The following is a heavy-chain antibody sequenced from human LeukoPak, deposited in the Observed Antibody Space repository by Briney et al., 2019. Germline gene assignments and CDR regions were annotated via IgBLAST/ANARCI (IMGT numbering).Heavy chain of an antibody. CDR1: GYSISSSYY. CDR3: ARGVVVVAATFFDY. CDR2: IYHSGST. D-gene: IGHD2-15*01. J-gene: IGHJ4*02. Sequence: PSETLSLTCTVSGYSISSSYYWGWIRQPPGKGLEWIGSIYHSGSTYYNPSLKSRVTISVDTSKNQFSLKLSSVTAADTAVYYCARGVVVVAATFFDYWGQGTLVTVSS. V-gene: IGHV4-38-2*02.